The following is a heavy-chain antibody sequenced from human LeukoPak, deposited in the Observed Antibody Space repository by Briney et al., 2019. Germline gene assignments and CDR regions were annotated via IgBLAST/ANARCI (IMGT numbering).Heavy chain of an antibody. CDR2: VKQNGNEK. V-gene: IGHV3-7*01. J-gene: IGHJ6*04. CDR3: AELGITMIGGV. Sequence: WGSLRLSCAASGFTFSSNWMSGVRPGPGKGLEWVSNVKQNGNEKNYVDSVKGRFTISRANAKDSLFLQMNSLRAEDTAVYYCAELGITMIGGVWGKGTTVTISS. D-gene: IGHD3-10*02. CDR1: GFTFSSNW.